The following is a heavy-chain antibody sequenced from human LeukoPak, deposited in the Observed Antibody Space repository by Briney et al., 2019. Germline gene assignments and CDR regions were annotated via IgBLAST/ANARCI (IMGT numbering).Heavy chain of an antibody. D-gene: IGHD3-10*01. CDR1: GFIVSSNY. V-gene: IGHV3-21*04. CDR2: ISSSSNYI. CDR3: AKNIGGLDY. Sequence: GGSLRLSCVASGFIVSSNYMSWVRQAPGKGLEWVSSISSSSNYIYYADSVKGRFTISRDDAKNSLSLQMNSLRAEGTAVYYCAKNIGGLDYWGQGTLVTVSS. J-gene: IGHJ4*02.